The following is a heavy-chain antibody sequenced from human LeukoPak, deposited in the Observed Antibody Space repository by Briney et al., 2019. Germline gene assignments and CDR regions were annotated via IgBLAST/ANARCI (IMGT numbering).Heavy chain of an antibody. V-gene: IGHV4-31*03. CDR3: ARVSLNWFDP. Sequence: SETLSLTCTVSGGSISSGGYYWSWIRQHPGKGLEWIGYIYYSGSTYYNPSLKSRVTISVGTSKNQFSLKLSSVTAADTAVYYCARVSLNWFDPWGQGTLVTVSS. J-gene: IGHJ5*02. CDR1: GGSISSGGYY. CDR2: IYYSGST.